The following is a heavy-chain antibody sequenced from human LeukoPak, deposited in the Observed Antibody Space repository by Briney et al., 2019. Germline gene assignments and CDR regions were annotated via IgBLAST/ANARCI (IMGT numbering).Heavy chain of an antibody. CDR3: ASGTYYYDSSGYAYFDY. D-gene: IGHD3-22*01. CDR1: GGSISSGGYY. Sequence: SQTLSLTCTVSGGSISSGGYYWSWIRQPPGKGLEWIGYIYHSGSTYYNPSLKSRVTISVDTSKNQFSLKLSSVTAADTAVYYCASGTYYYDSSGYAYFDYWGQGTLVTVSS. V-gene: IGHV4-30-2*01. CDR2: IYHSGST. J-gene: IGHJ4*02.